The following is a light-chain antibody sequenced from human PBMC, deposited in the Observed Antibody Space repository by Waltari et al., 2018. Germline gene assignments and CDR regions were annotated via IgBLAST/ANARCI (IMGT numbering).Light chain of an antibody. J-gene: IGLJ2*01. V-gene: IGLV2-14*01. CDR2: DVS. CDR1: SSDVGGYNY. CDR3: SSYTSSSTFV. Sequence: QSALTQPASVSGSPGQSITISCTGTSSDVGGYNYVSWYQQHPGKAPKLMIYDVSKRPAGVSNRFSGAKPGHTASLTISGLQAEDEADYYCSSYTSSSTFVFGGGTKLTVL.